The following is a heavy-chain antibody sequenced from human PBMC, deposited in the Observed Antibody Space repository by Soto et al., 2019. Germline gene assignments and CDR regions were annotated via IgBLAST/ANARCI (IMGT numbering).Heavy chain of an antibody. V-gene: IGHV3-30*18. CDR2: VSYDGSKQ. CDR3: AKDTYYHDSSGYYVFDC. J-gene: IGHJ4*02. D-gene: IGHD3-22*01. CDR1: GLTSSSYS. Sequence: GXSLILSCAASGLTSSSYSMNCVRQAPSQGLEWVAGVSYDGSKQYYTDSVRGRFTISRDNSRNTLDLQMNSLRAEDTAVYYCAKDTYYHDSSGYYVFDCWGQGTLVTVSS.